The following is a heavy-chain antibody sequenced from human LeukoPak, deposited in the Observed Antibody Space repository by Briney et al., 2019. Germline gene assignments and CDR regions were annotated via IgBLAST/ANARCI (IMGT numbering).Heavy chain of an antibody. CDR2: ISGSGGST. J-gene: IGHJ4*02. D-gene: IGHD3-10*01. V-gene: IGHV3-23*01. Sequence: GGSLRLSCAASGFTFTNYAMSWVRQAPGKGLEWVSAISGSGGSTYYADSVKGRFTISRDNSKNTLYLQMNSLRAEDTAVYYCARGGFGELLYYFDYWGQGTLVTVSS. CDR1: GFTFTNYA. CDR3: ARGGFGELLYYFDY.